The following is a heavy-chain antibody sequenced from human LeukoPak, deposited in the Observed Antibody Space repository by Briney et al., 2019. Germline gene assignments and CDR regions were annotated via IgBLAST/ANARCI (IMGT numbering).Heavy chain of an antibody. CDR2: VYSSGKT. Sequence: PSETLSLTCTVSGAPIPYSGPYYWSWIHQPAGKRLEYIGSVYSSGKTYYNPSLQTRVTVSLDRSRNQFSLNLYSSTAADTAVYYCARGISTTLSHSRFDPWGQGTLVTVSS. CDR1: GAPIPYSGPYY. V-gene: IGHV4-39*07. CDR3: ARGISTTLSHSRFDP. J-gene: IGHJ5*02. D-gene: IGHD1-1*01.